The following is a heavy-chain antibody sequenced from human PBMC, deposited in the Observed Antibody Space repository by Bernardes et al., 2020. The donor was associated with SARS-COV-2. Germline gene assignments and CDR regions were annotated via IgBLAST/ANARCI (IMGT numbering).Heavy chain of an antibody. J-gene: IGHJ6*02. CDR1: GFTFSSYA. CDR2: ISGSGGST. D-gene: IGHD5-12*01. CDR3: AKKKATIIRYYYGMDV. Sequence: GGSLRLSCAASGFTFSSYAMSWVRQAPGKGLEWVSAISGSGGSTYYADSVKGRFTISRDNSKNTLYLQMNSLRAEDTAVYYCAKKKATIIRYYYGMDVWGQGTTVTVSS. V-gene: IGHV3-23*01.